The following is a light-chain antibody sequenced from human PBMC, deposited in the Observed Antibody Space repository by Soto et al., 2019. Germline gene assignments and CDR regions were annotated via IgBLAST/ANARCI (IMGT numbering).Light chain of an antibody. CDR2: GTT. J-gene: IGLJ3*02. CDR1: SSNIGKGYD. Sequence: QSVLTQPPSVSGAPGQRVTISCTGSSSNIGKGYDVHWYQQLPGTAPKLLIYGTTNRPSGVPDRFSGSKSGTSASLAITGLQAEDEATYYCQSYDRRLNGMVFGGGTKVTV. V-gene: IGLV1-40*01. CDR3: QSYDRRLNGMV.